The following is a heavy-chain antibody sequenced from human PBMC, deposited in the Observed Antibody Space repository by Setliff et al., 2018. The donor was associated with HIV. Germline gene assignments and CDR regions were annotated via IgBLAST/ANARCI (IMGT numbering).Heavy chain of an antibody. V-gene: IGHV4-39*01. CDR3: ARHGAFYYYYYTDV. Sequence: NPSETLSLTCTVSGGPFISSSYYWGWIRQPPGKGLDWIGSLRPSGNTYYNPSLKSRVTISVDTSKNQFSLNLSSVTAADTAVYYCARHGAFYYYYYTDVWGKGTTVTVSS. CDR1: GGPFISSSYY. CDR2: LRPSGNT. J-gene: IGHJ6*03.